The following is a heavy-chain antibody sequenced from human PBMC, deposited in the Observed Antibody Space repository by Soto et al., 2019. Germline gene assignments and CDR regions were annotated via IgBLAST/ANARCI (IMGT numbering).Heavy chain of an antibody. V-gene: IGHV1-69*01. CDR1: GGTFSSYA. CDR2: IIPISGTA. CDR3: ARAQGSSTSLEIYYYYYYGMDG. J-gene: IGHJ6*02. Sequence: QVQLVQSGAEVKKPGSSVKVSCKASGGTFSSYAISWVRQAPGQGLEWRGGIIPISGTANYAQKFQGRVTLTPDEPTSTAYMELSSLRSEDTAVYYCARAQGSSTSLEIYYYYYYGMDGWGQGTTVTVSS. D-gene: IGHD2-2*01.